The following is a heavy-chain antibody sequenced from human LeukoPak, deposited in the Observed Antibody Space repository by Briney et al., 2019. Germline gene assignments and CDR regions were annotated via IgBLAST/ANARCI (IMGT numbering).Heavy chain of an antibody. D-gene: IGHD6-13*01. J-gene: IGHJ4*02. CDR2: ISGSGGST. Sequence: PGGSLRLSCAASGFTFSSYAMNWVRQAPGKGLEWVSAISGSGGSTYYADSVKGRFTISRDNSKNTLYLQMNSLRAEDTAVYYCAKDRRLQRLAAAGTFVDYWGQGTLVTVSS. CDR3: AKDRRLQRLAAAGTFVDY. CDR1: GFTFSSYA. V-gene: IGHV3-23*01.